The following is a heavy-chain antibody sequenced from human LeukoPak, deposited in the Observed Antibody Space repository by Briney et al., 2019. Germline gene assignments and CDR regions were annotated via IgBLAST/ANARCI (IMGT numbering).Heavy chain of an antibody. V-gene: IGHV1-69*05. Sequence: ASVKVSCKASGGTFSSYAISWVRQAPGQGLEWMGRIIPIFGTANYAQKFQGRVTSTTDESTSTAYMELSSLRSEDTAVYYCARDHCSSTSCYTYFDYWGQGTLVTVSS. CDR1: GGTFSSYA. CDR2: IIPIFGTA. D-gene: IGHD2-2*01. J-gene: IGHJ4*02. CDR3: ARDHCSSTSCYTYFDY.